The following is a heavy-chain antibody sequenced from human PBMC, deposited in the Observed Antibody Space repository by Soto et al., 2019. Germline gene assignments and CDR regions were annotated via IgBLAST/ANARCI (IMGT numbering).Heavy chain of an antibody. CDR3: TRVLEWSPYYYYGMDV. CDR2: IRSKANSYAT. V-gene: IGHV3-73*02. D-gene: IGHD3-3*01. J-gene: IGHJ6*02. Sequence: EVQLVESGGGLVQPGGSLKLSCAASGFTFSGSAMHWVRQASGKGLEWVGRIRSKANSYATAYAASVKGRFTISRDDSKNTAYLQMNSLKTEDTAVYYCTRVLEWSPYYYYGMDVWGQGTTVTVSS. CDR1: GFTFSGSA.